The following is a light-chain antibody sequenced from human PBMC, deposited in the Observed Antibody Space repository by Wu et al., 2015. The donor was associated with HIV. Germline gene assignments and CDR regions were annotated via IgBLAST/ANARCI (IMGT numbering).Light chain of an antibody. CDR3: QRLYSYPLWT. CDR1: QGIRRN. CDR2: AAS. J-gene: IGKJ2*02. V-gene: IGKV1-9*01. Sequence: IQLTQSPSSLSAFVGGSVTITCRASQGIRRNLAWYQQKPGKVPKLLIYAASTLQSGVPSRFSGSGSGTEFTLTISSLQPEDSATYYCQRLYSYPLWTFGQGTKLEIK.